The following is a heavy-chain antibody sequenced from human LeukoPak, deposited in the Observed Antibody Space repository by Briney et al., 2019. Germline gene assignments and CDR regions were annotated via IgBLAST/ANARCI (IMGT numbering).Heavy chain of an antibody. D-gene: IGHD2-15*01. CDR2: ISYGGSDK. CDR1: GFTFNKYG. CDR3: ARDLVECGGGSCPTQGAYGMDV. J-gene: IGHJ6*02. V-gene: IGHV3-30*04. Sequence: GGSLRLSCAASGFTFNKYGMHWVRQAPGKGLEWVAVISYGGSDKNYADYVKGRFTISRDNSENTLYLQMSSLRVEDTAVYYCARDLVECGGGSCPTQGAYGMDVWGQGTTVTISS.